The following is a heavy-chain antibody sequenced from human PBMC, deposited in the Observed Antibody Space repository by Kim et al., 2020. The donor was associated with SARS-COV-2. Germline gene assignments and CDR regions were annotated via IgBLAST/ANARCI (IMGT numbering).Heavy chain of an antibody. CDR3: VKGTVGVAASNNWFDP. V-gene: IGHV3-64D*06. Sequence: VKGRFTNSGDNSKNTLYLQMSSLRAEDTAVYYCVKGTVGVAASNNWFDPWGQGTLVTVSS. D-gene: IGHD2-15*01. J-gene: IGHJ5*02.